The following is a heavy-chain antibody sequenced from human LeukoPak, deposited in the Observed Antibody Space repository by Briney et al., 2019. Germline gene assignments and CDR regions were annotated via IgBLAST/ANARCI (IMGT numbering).Heavy chain of an antibody. J-gene: IGHJ4*02. CDR1: GYTFTSYY. V-gene: IGHV1-46*01. Sequence: ASVKVSCKASGYTFTSYYMHWVRQAPGQGLEWMGIINPSGGSTSYAQKFQGRVTITADESTSTAYMELSSLRSDDTAVYYCARYSSGYFYWGQGTLVTVPS. CDR3: ARYSSGYFY. CDR2: INPSGGST. D-gene: IGHD3-22*01.